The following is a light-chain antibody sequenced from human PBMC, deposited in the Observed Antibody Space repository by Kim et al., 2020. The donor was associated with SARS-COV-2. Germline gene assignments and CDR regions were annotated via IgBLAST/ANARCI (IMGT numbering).Light chain of an antibody. Sequence: LYTGEGATHSWRASQSVSSSYVAWYQQKRGQAPRLLIYGASSRATGIPDGFSGSGSGTDFTLTISRLEPEDFAVYYCQQYGSSPYTFGQGTKLEI. CDR2: GAS. CDR1: QSVSSSY. J-gene: IGKJ2*01. V-gene: IGKV3-20*01. CDR3: QQYGSSPYT.